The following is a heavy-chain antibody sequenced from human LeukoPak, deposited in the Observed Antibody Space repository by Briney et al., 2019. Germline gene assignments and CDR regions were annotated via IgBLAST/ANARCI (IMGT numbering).Heavy chain of an antibody. Sequence: PGGSLRLSCAASGFTFSSYAMSWVRQAPGKVLEWVSAISGSGGSTYYADSVKGRFTISRDNSKNTLYLQMNSLRAEDTAVYYCAKAPSIAAAGTSAFDIWGQGTMVTVSS. J-gene: IGHJ3*02. CDR2: ISGSGGST. CDR1: GFTFSSYA. V-gene: IGHV3-23*01. D-gene: IGHD6-13*01. CDR3: AKAPSIAAAGTSAFDI.